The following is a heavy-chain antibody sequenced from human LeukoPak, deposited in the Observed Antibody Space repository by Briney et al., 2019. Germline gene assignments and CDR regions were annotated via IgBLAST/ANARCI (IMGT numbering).Heavy chain of an antibody. CDR1: GFTFSSYA. D-gene: IGHD5-12*01. CDR3: AKGGGYGSSIDY. CDR2: ISGGGVST. V-gene: IGHV3-23*01. J-gene: IGHJ4*02. Sequence: GRSLRLSCAASGFTFSSYAMSWVRQAPGKGLEWVSGISGGGVSTYYADSVKGRFTISRNNSNNTLYLQMNSLRTEDTAVYYCAKGGGYGSSIDYWGQGTLVTVSS.